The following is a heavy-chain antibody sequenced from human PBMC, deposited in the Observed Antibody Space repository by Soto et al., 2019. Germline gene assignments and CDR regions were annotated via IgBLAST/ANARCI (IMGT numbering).Heavy chain of an antibody. CDR3: AKADLQRRSEGSGSSSYGMDV. CDR2: ISYDGTNQ. CDR1: GFTFSYYG. V-gene: IGHV3-30*18. D-gene: IGHD3-10*01. Sequence: QVQLVESGGGVVQPGRSLRLSCAASGFTFSYYGMHWVRQAPGKGLEWVAVISYDGTNQYYADSVKGRFTISRDNSKNTLYLQMNSLSAEDTAVYYCAKADLQRRSEGSGSSSYGMDVWGQGTTVTVSS. J-gene: IGHJ6*02.